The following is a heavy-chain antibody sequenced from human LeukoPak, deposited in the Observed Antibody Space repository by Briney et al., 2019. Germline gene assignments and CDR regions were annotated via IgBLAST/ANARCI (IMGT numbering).Heavy chain of an antibody. CDR1: GGSISSYY. J-gene: IGHJ3*02. CDR2: IYYSGST. V-gene: IGHV4-59*08. Sequence: SETLSLTCTVSGGSISSYYWSWIRRPPGKGLEWIGYIYYSGSTNYNPSLKSRVTISVDTSKNQFSLKLSSVTAADTAVYYCARHTPYTDAFDIWGQGTMVTVSS. CDR3: ARHTPYTDAFDI. D-gene: IGHD1-14*01.